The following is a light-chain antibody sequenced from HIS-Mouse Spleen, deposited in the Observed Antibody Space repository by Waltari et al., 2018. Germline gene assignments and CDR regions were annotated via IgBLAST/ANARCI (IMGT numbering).Light chain of an antibody. CDR3: LQHNSYPLT. CDR1: QGISNY. CDR2: AAS. J-gene: IGKJ4*01. Sequence: DIQMTQSPSAMSASVGDRVTIPCRASQGISNYLAWFQQKPGKVPKSLIYAASSVQSGVPSRFSGSGSGTEFTLTSSSLQPEDFATYYCLQHNSYPLTFGGGTKVEIK. V-gene: IGKV1-17*03.